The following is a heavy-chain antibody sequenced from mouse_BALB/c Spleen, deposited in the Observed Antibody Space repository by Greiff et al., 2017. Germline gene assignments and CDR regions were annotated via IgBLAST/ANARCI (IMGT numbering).Heavy chain of an antibody. CDR2: INPSNGGT. CDR1: GYTFTSYY. J-gene: IGHJ3*01. V-gene: IGHV1S16*01. D-gene: IGHD4-1*01. CDR3: TITGPFAY. Sequence: VKLMESGAELVKPGASVKLSCKASGYTFTSYYMYWVKQRPGQGLEWIGEINPSNGGTNFNEKFKSKATLTVDKSSSTAYMQLSSLTSEDSAVYYCTITGPFAYWGQGTLVTVSA.